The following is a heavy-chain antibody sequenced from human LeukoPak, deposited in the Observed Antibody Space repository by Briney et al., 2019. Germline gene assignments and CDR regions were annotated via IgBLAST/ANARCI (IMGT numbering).Heavy chain of an antibody. CDR3: ARDFLRSSGYY. D-gene: IGHD3-22*01. V-gene: IGHV3-53*01. CDR2: IYSGGSI. J-gene: IGHJ4*02. Sequence: GGSLRLSCAASGFTVSNNYMSWVRQAPGKGLEWVSVIYSGGSIYYADSVKGRFTISRDNSKNTLYLQMNSLRAEDTAVYYCARDFLRSSGYYWGQGTLVTVSP. CDR1: GFTVSNNY.